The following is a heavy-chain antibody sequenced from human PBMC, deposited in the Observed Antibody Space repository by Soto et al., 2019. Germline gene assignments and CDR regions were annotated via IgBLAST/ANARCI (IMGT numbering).Heavy chain of an antibody. CDR3: ARDGGPGGTGVGY. CDR1: GFSFSSYG. D-gene: IGHD3-16*01. Sequence: QVQLVESGGGVVQPGRSLRLSCAASGFSFSSYGMHWVRQAPGKGLEWVAVIWYDGRNKYYADSVKGRFTICRANXQNTRYVQVSSLRDEDTEVDYFARDGGPGGTGVGYRGQGTLVAVSS. J-gene: IGHJ4*02. V-gene: IGHV3-33*01. CDR2: IWYDGRNK.